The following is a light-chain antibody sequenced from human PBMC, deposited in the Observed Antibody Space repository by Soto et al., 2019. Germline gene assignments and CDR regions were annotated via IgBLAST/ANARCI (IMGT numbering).Light chain of an antibody. V-gene: IGKV3-15*01. CDR1: QSVSSN. CDR2: GAF. CDR3: RHYDSLPIT. J-gene: IGKJ5*01. Sequence: EIVLTQSPATLSVSPGERATLSCRASQSVSSNLAWYQQKPGQAPRLLIYGAFSRATGIPVRFSGSWSGTEFTLTISSLQSEDFAVYYCRHYDSLPITFGQGTRLEI.